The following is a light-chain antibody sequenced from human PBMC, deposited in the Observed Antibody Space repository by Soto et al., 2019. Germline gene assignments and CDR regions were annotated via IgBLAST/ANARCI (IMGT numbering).Light chain of an antibody. V-gene: IGKV1-12*01. CDR3: QHANSLPHT. J-gene: IGKJ4*02. Sequence: DIQMTQSPSSVSASVGERVTITCRGSQGISNWLAWYQQKPGKAPKLLIYAASGLQRGVPSRISGSGFRTDFTPPTSTLQPEDFAPYYCQHANSLPHTFDGGTTV. CDR2: AAS. CDR1: QGISNW.